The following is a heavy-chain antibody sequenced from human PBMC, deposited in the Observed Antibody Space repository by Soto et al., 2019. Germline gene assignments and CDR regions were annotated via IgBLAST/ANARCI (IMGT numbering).Heavy chain of an antibody. V-gene: IGHV4-59*01. D-gene: IGHD3-3*01. CDR3: ARDREYYDFWSSPTGGLSYGMDV. CDR1: GGSISSYY. CDR2: IYYSGST. J-gene: IGHJ6*02. Sequence: QVQLQESGPGLVKPSETLSLTCTVSGGSISSYYWSWIRQPPGKGLEWIGYIYYSGSTNYNPSLKSRVTISVDTSKNPFSLKLSSVTAADTAVYYCARDREYYDFWSSPTGGLSYGMDVWGQGTTVTVSS.